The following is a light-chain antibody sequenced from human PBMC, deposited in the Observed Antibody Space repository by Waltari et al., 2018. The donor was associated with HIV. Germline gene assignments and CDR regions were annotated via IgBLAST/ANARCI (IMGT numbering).Light chain of an antibody. CDR2: DAS. J-gene: IGKJ4*01. CDR3: QQRTNWPQNT. V-gene: IGKV3-11*01. Sequence: VLPQSPATLSLSPGARAALSCRASQSVGTFLAWYQQKPGQAPRLLIFDASNRATGIPARFSGSGSGTDFTLTISSLEPEDFALYYCQQRTNWPQNTFGGGTKVEIK. CDR1: QSVGTF.